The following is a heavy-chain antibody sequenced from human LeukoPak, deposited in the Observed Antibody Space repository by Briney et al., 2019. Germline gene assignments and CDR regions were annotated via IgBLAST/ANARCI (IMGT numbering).Heavy chain of an antibody. D-gene: IGHD2-21*02. CDR1: GFTFSRYA. CDR2: ISGSGGTT. V-gene: IGHV3-23*01. J-gene: IGHJ4*02. Sequence: PGGSLRLSCAAFGFTFSRYAMSWVRQAPGKGLEWVSAISGSGGTTYYADSVKGRFTISRDNSKSTLYLQMNSLRAEDTAVYYCAKEDCGVDCSTFDYWGQGTLVTVSS. CDR3: AKEDCGVDCSTFDY.